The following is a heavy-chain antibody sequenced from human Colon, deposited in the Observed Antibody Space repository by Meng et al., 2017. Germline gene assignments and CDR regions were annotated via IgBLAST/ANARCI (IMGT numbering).Heavy chain of an antibody. CDR2: MYHSGSI. D-gene: IGHD6-13*01. CDR3: ARESNSWYVDY. CDR1: GYSIRSDYY. V-gene: IGHV4-38-2*01. J-gene: IGHJ4*02. Sequence: GSLRLSCAVSGYSIRSDYYWGWIRQPPGKGLEWIGSMYHSGSIYYNPSLKSRVTISLDTSKNQISLTLTSVTAADTAVYYCARESNSWYVDYWGQGTLGTVSS.